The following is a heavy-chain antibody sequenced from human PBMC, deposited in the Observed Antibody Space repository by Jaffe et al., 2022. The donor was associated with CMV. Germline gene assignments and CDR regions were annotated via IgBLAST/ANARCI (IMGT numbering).Heavy chain of an antibody. CDR1: GFTFANYA. CDR2: ISGSGGST. J-gene: IGHJ4*02. CDR3: AKEDNSGYRLTPLLDY. V-gene: IGHV3-23*01. Sequence: VQVLESGGGLVQPGGSLRLSCAASGFTFANYAMSWVRQAPGMGLKWVSAISGSGGSTYYADSVKGRFTISRDNSKNTVYLQMNSLRAEDTAVYYCAKEDNSGYRLTPLLDYWGQGTLVTVSS. D-gene: IGHD3-22*01.